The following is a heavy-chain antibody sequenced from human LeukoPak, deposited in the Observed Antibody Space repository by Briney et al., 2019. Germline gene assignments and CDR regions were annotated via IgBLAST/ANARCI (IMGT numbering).Heavy chain of an antibody. V-gene: IGHV4-59*01. CDR3: ARVEEGYGSGRRENYYYYYMDV. Sequence: SETLSLTCTVSGGSISNYYWSWIRQPPGKGLEWIGYIYYSGSTNYNPSLKSRVTISVDTSKNRFSLKLSSVTAADTAVYYCARVEEGYGSGRRENYYYYYMDVWGKGTTVTISS. CDR2: IYYSGST. J-gene: IGHJ6*03. CDR1: GGSISNYY. D-gene: IGHD3-10*01.